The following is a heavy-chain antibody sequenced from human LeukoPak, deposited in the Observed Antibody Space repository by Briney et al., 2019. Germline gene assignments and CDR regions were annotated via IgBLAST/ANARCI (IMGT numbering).Heavy chain of an antibody. CDR3: ARLDTAMVRTFDY. CDR1: GGAISSYY. D-gene: IGHD5-18*01. V-gene: IGHV4-59*08. CDR2: IYYSGST. J-gene: IGHJ4*02. Sequence: SETLSLTCTVSGGAISSYYWSWIRQPPGKGLEWIGYIYYSGSTNYNPSLKSRVTISVDTSKNQFSLKLSSVTAADTAVYYCARLDTAMVRTFDYWGQGTLVTVSS.